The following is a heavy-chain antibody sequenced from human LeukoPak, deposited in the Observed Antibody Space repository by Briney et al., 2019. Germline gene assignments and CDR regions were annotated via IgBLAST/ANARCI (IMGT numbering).Heavy chain of an antibody. D-gene: IGHD2-15*01. CDR3: ALVRRYCSGGSCHHDAFDI. CDR2: IYYSGST. V-gene: IGHV4-39*07. J-gene: IGHJ3*02. Sequence: SETLSLTCTVSGGSISSSSYYWGWIRQPPGKGLEWIGSIYYSGSTYYIPSLKSRVTISVDTSKNQFSLKLSSVTAADTAVYYCALVRRYCSGGSCHHDAFDIWGQWTMVTVSS. CDR1: GGSISSSSYY.